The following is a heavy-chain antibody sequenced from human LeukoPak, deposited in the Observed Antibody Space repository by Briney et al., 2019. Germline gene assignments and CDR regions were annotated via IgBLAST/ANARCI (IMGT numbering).Heavy chain of an antibody. D-gene: IGHD6-19*01. Sequence: PGGSLRLSCAASGFTFSSYAMHWVRQAPGKGLEWVAVISYDGSNKYYADSVKGRFTISRDNSKNTLYLQMNSLKTEDTAVYYCTTDPGSGWRYYYYMDVWGKGTTVTVSS. CDR3: TTDPGSGWRYYYYMDV. CDR1: GFTFSSYA. CDR2: ISYDGSNK. V-gene: IGHV3-30*04. J-gene: IGHJ6*03.